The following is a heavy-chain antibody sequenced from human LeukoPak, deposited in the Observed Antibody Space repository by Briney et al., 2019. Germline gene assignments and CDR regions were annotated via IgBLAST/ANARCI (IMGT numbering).Heavy chain of an antibody. CDR1: GFTFSSYT. CDR2: ISSSSSIM. CDR3: ARDKSGSDSARGAVIDI. V-gene: IGHV3-48*02. D-gene: IGHD1-26*01. Sequence: PGGSLRLSCAASGFTFSSYTMNWVPKAPGKGLECISYISSSSSIMYYADSVKGRFSISRDNAKNSLYLQMNSLRDEDTAVYYCARDKSGSDSARGAVIDICGQGAMVTVSS. J-gene: IGHJ3*02.